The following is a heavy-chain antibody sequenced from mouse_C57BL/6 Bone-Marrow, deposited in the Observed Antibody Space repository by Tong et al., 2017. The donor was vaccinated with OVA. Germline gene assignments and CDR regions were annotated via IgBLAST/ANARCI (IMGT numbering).Heavy chain of an antibody. Sequence: EVKLMESGGGLVQPGASLRLSCEASGFTFTDYYMSWVRQPPGKSPEWLALIRNKANGYTEYSASVKGRFTISRDNSQNILYLQMNTLRAEASATYYCAKDRVLDYWGQGTTLTVSS. V-gene: IGHV7-4*02. CDR3: AKDRVLDY. CDR2: IRNKANGYT. CDR1: GFTFTDYY. J-gene: IGHJ2*01.